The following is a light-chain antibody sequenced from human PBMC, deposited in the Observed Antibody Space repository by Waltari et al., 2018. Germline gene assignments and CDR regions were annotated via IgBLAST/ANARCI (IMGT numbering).Light chain of an antibody. CDR3: SSYTYSGPWV. CDR1: SSAIGSYDL. J-gene: IGLJ2*01. V-gene: IGLV2-23*02. CDR2: EVD. Sequence: ALTQPASVSASPGQSITLSCTGSSSAIGSYDLVAWYQQHPVKAPHLSIYEVDKRPSGVSYRFSGSQSGTAASLTVSGLQPEDEGHYFCSSYTYSGPWVFGGGTLLTVL.